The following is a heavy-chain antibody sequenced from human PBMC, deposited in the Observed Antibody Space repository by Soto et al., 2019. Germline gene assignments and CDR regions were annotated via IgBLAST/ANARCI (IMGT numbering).Heavy chain of an antibody. CDR3: ARSRGVYFDY. Sequence: PSETLSLTCAVSGGSISSGGYSWSWIRQPPGKGLEWIGYIYHSGSTYYNPSLKSRVTISVDRSKNQFSLKLSSVTAADTAVYYCARSRGVYFDYWGQGTLVTVSS. D-gene: IGHD3-10*01. CDR1: GGSISSGGYS. J-gene: IGHJ4*02. V-gene: IGHV4-30-2*01. CDR2: IYHSGST.